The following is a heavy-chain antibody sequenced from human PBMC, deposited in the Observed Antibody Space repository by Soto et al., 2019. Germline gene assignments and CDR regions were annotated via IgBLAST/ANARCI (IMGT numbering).Heavy chain of an antibody. D-gene: IGHD1-20*01. CDR3: ARARYYYYGMDV. V-gene: IGHV1-69*12. J-gene: IGHJ6*02. CDR2: IIPIFGTA. CDR1: GGTFSSYA. Sequence: QVQLVQSGAEVKKPGSSVKVSCKASGGTFSSYAISWVRQAPGQGLEWMGGIIPIFGTANYAQKFQGRVTIXAXVSTSTAYMELSSLRSEDTAVYYCARARYYYYGMDVWGQGTTVTVSS.